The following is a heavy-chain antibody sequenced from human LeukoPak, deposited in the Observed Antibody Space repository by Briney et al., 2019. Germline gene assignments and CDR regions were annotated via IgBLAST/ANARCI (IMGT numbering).Heavy chain of an antibody. V-gene: IGHV1-24*01. D-gene: IGHD2-21*02. CDR1: GYTLTELS. CDR3: ARVVVVVTAIRDYYYYYGMDV. Sequence: GASVKVSCKVSGYTLTELSMHWVRQAPGKGLEWMGGFDPEDGETIYAQKFQGRVTMTEDTSTDTAYMELSSLRSEDTAVYYCARVVVVVTAIRDYYYYYGMDVWGQGTTVTVSS. CDR2: FDPEDGET. J-gene: IGHJ6*02.